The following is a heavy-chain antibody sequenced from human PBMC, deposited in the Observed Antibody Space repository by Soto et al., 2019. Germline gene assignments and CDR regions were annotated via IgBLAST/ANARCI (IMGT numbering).Heavy chain of an antibody. V-gene: IGHV4-39*01. Sequence: PSETLSLTCTVSGACISNSNYYWGWIRQPPGKGLEWIGNIYYSGSTFQNPSLRSRVTISVDTSKNQFSLKLSSVTAADTAVYYCARISLPNMRLDYWGQGTVVTVSS. CDR1: GACISNSNYY. J-gene: IGHJ4*02. CDR2: IYYSGST. CDR3: ARISLPNMRLDY.